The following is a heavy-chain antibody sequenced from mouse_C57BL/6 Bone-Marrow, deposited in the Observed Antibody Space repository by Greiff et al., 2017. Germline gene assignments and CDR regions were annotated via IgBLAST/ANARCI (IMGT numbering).Heavy chain of an antibody. CDR2: IWSGGST. CDR1: GFSLTSYG. J-gene: IGHJ3*01. CDR3: ASSGPWFAY. Sequence: VQLQESGPGLVPPSQSLSITCTVSGFSLTSYGVHWVRQSPGKGLEWLGVIWSGGSTDYNAAFISRLSICKDNSKSQVFYKMNSLQADNTTIYYCASSGPWFAYWGQGTLVTVSA. V-gene: IGHV2-2*01.